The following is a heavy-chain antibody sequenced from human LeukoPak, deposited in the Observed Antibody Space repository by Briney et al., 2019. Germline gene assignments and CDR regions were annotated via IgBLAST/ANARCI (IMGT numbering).Heavy chain of an antibody. CDR3: ARRVYSNLNDAFDI. J-gene: IGHJ3*02. V-gene: IGHV4-31*03. CDR1: GGSISSGGYY. CDR2: IYYSGST. D-gene: IGHD4-11*01. Sequence: SETLSLTCTVSGGSISSGGYYWSWIRQHPGKGLEWIGYIYYSGSTYYNPSLKSRVTISVDTSKNQFSLKLSSVTAADTAVYYCARRVYSNLNDAFDIWGQGTMVTVSS.